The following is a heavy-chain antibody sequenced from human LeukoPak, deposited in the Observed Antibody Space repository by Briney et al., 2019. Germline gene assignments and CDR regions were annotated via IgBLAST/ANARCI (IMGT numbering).Heavy chain of an antibody. CDR3: ASTPPPTVTTPEVYYYMDV. V-gene: IGHV1-2*02. CDR1: GYTFTVYY. Sequence: ASVKVSCKASGYTFTVYYMHWVRQAPGQGLEWMRWINPNSGGTNYAQKFQGRVTMTRDTSISTAYMELSRLRSDDTAVYYCASTPPPTVTTPEVYYYMDVWGKGTTVTVSS. D-gene: IGHD4-17*01. J-gene: IGHJ6*03. CDR2: INPNSGGT.